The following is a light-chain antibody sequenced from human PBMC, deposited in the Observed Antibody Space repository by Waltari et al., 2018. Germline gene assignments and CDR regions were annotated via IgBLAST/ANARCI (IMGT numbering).Light chain of an antibody. CDR1: QSISVY. J-gene: IGKJ1*01. CDR2: GAT. CDR3: QQSFTTLWT. Sequence: DIQMTQSPSTLSASVGDWVTISCRAGQSISVYLNWYQQKHWEAPKLLIHGATTLENGVPTRFSGSGSGTDFTLTISTLQPEDFATYYCQQSFTTLWTFGQGTEVEIK. V-gene: IGKV1-39*01.